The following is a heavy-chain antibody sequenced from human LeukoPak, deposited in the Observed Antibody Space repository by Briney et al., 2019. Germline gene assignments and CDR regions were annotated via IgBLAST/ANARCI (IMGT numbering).Heavy chain of an antibody. V-gene: IGHV1-18*01. Sequence: GASVTVSCKASGYTFTSYGISWVRQAPGQGLEWMGWISAYNGNTNYAQKLQGRVTMTTDTSTSTAYMELRSLRSDDTAVYYCARSLWGVPTYYFDYWGQGTLVTVSS. J-gene: IGHJ4*02. CDR2: ISAYNGNT. CDR3: ARSLWGVPTYYFDY. D-gene: IGHD3-10*01. CDR1: GYTFTSYG.